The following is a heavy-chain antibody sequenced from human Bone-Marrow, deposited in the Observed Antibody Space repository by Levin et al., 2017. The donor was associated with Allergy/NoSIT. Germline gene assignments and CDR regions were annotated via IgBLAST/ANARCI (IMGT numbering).Heavy chain of an antibody. CDR2: IDPTDSYT. CDR1: GYRFTTYW. CDR3: ATDKYRHGIGWSGHDY. J-gene: IGHJ4*02. V-gene: IGHV5-10-1*01. Sequence: TGGSLRLSCKGSGYRFTTYWISWVRQMPGKGLEWMGKIDPTDSYTNYSPSFQGHVTISADKSISTAYLQWSSLKASDTAMYYCATDKYRHGIGWSGHDYWGQGTLVTVSA. D-gene: IGHD6-19*01.